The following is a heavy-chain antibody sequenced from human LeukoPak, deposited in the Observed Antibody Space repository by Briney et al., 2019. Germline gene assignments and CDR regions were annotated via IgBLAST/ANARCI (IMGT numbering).Heavy chain of an antibody. CDR2: ISGSGGST. V-gene: IGHV3-23*01. D-gene: IGHD2-15*01. CDR3: AKPRYCSGGSCLRPFDY. CDR1: GXTFSSYA. Sequence: GGSLRLSCAASGXTFSSYAMSWVRQAPGKGLEWVSAISGSGGSTYYADSVKGRFTISRDNSKNTLYLQMNSLRAEDTAVYYCAKPRYCSGGSCLRPFDYWGQGTLVTVSS. J-gene: IGHJ4*02.